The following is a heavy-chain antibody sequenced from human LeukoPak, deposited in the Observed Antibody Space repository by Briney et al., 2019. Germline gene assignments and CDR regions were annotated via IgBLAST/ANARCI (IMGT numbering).Heavy chain of an antibody. V-gene: IGHV4-59*01. D-gene: IGHD3-10*01. J-gene: IGHJ4*02. CDR3: AREGGSGSYRPFDS. CDR1: GDSIGSYY. CDR2: IYYSGST. Sequence: SETLSLTCTVSGDSIGSYYWTWSRQRPGKGLEWIGYIYYSGSTNYNPSLKSRVTISVDTSKNQFSLKLSSVTAADTAVYYCAREGGSGSYRPFDSWGQGTLVTVSS.